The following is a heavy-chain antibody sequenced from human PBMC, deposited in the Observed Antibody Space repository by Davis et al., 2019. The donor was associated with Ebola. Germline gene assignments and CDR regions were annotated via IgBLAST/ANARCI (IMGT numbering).Heavy chain of an antibody. D-gene: IGHD2-2*01. CDR3: ARDTGDIVVVPAVGGYFDI. J-gene: IGHJ3*02. V-gene: IGHV1-69*04. CDR1: GGTFSSYA. Sequence: SVKVSCKASGGTFSSYAISWVRQAPGQRLEWMGRIIPILGIANYAQKFQGRVTITADKSTSTAYMELSSLRSEDTAVYYCARDTGDIVVVPAVGGYFDIWGQGTMVTVSS. CDR2: IIPILGIA.